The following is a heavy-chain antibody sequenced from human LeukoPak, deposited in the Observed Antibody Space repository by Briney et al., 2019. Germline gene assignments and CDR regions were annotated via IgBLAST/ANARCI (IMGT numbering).Heavy chain of an antibody. V-gene: IGHV1-69*05. CDR2: IIPIFGTA. CDR1: GGTFSSYA. CDR3: ALWGSYGGNYMDV. D-gene: IGHD4-23*01. Sequence: SVKVSCKASGGTFSSYAISWVRQAPGQGLERMGGIIPIFGTANYAQKFQGRVTITTDESTSTAYMELSSLRSEGTAVYYCALWGSYGGNYMDVWGKGTTVTVSS. J-gene: IGHJ6*03.